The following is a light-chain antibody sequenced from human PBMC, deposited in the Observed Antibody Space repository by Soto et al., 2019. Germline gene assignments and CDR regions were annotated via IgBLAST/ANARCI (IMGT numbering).Light chain of an antibody. J-gene: IGKJ4*01. CDR2: DAS. V-gene: IGKV3-15*01. Sequence: EIVMTQSPATLSVSPGERATLSCRASQSVNSNLAWYRQKPGQAPRLLISDASTRATGVPARFSGNGSGTEFPLTISSLQSEDSGIYYCQQYNFWPPLTFGGGTKVEIK. CDR3: QQYNFWPPLT. CDR1: QSVNSN.